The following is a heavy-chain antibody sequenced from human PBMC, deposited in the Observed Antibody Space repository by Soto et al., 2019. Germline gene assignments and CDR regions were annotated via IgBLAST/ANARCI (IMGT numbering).Heavy chain of an antibody. CDR1: GFIVSSTY. CDR3: AREPRYCRGGSCSITGDAYDI. D-gene: IGHD2-15*01. J-gene: IGHJ3*02. V-gene: IGHV3-66*01. Sequence: EVQLVESGGGLVQPGGSLRLSCAASGFIVSSTYMSWVRQAPGKGLEWVSVISNGGDTHYADSVKGRFSLSRDNSNNTLHLQMSSLSAEDTAVYYCAREPRYCRGGSCSITGDAYDIWGQGTMVTVSS. CDR2: ISNGGDT.